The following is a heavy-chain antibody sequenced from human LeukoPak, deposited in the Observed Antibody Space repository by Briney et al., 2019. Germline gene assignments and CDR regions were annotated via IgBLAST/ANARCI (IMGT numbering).Heavy chain of an antibody. CDR1: GGTFSSYA. V-gene: IGHV1-69*06. J-gene: IGHJ4*02. CDR2: IIPIFGTA. Sequence: SVKVSCKGSGGTFSSYAMNWVRQAPGQGLEWMGGIIPIFGTANYAQKFQGRVTITADKSTSTAYMELSSLRSEDTAVYYCVRGHCSSTSCQYYFDYWGQGTLVTVSS. D-gene: IGHD2-2*01. CDR3: VRGHCSSTSCQYYFDY.